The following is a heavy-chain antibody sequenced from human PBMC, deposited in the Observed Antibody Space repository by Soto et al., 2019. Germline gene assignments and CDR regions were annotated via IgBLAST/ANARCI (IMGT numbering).Heavy chain of an antibody. J-gene: IGHJ6*02. Sequence: ASVKVSCKASGGTFSSYAISWVRQAPGQGLEWMGGIIPIFGTANYAQKFQGRVTITADESTSTAYMELSSLRSEDTAVYYCAIEDITIFGDWEYYYYYGMDVWGQGTTVTVS. V-gene: IGHV1-69*13. CDR3: AIEDITIFGDWEYYYYYGMDV. CDR1: GGTFSSYA. D-gene: IGHD3-3*01. CDR2: IIPIFGTA.